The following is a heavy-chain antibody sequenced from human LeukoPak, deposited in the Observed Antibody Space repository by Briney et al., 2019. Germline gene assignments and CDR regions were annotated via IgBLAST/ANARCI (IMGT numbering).Heavy chain of an antibody. CDR3: ARAWANRANWFDP. Sequence: ASVKVSCKASGYIFTSYAMNWVRQAPGQGLEWMGWINTNTGNPTYVQGFTGRFVLSLDTSVSTAYLQISSLKAEDTAVYYCARAWANRANWFDPWGQGTLVTVSS. V-gene: IGHV7-4-1*02. D-gene: IGHD1-14*01. J-gene: IGHJ5*02. CDR2: INTNTGNP. CDR1: GYIFTSYA.